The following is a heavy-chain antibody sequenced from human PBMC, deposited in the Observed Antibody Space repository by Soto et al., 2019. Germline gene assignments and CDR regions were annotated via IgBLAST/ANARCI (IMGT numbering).Heavy chain of an antibody. CDR2: ISYDGSNK. D-gene: IGHD3-3*01. Sequence: GGSLRLSCAASGFTFSSYGMHWVRQAPGKGLEWVAVISYDGSNKYYADSVKGRFTISRDNSKNTLYLQMNSLRAEDTAVYYCAKEDDFWSGYSALDYWGQGTLVTVSS. CDR3: AKEDDFWSGYSALDY. CDR1: GFTFSSYG. J-gene: IGHJ4*02. V-gene: IGHV3-30*18.